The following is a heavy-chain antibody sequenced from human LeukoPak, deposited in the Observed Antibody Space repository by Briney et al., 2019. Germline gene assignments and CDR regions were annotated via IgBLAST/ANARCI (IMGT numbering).Heavy chain of an antibody. CDR1: GYTFTSYY. CDR3: ARVRRYWNDED. Sequence: ASVKVSCKASGYTFTSYYMHWVRQAPGQGLEWMGIINPSGGSTSYAQEFQGRVTMTRDTSTSTVYMELSSLKSEDTAVYYCARVRRYWNDEDWGQGTLVTVSS. J-gene: IGHJ4*02. CDR2: INPSGGST. D-gene: IGHD1-1*01. V-gene: IGHV1-46*01.